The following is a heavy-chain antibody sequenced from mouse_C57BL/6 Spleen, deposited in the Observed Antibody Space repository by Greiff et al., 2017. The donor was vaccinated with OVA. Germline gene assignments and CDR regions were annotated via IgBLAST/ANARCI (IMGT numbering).Heavy chain of an antibody. V-gene: IGHV2-2*01. D-gene: IGHD2-13*01. CDR2: IWSGGST. Sequence: QVQLQQSGPGLVQPSQSLSITCTVSGFSLTSYGVHWVRQSPGKGLEWLGVIWSGGSTAYNAAFISRLSISKDNSKSQVFFKMNSLQADDAAIYYCARMGDKNCFDYWGQGTTLTVSA. CDR3: ARMGDKNCFDY. CDR1: GFSLTSYG. J-gene: IGHJ2*01.